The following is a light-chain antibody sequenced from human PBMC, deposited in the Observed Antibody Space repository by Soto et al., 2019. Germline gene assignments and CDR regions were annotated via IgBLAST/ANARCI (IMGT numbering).Light chain of an antibody. CDR2: DTS. J-gene: IGKJ5*01. CDR3: QQYSNWPPIT. CDR1: QSVSIH. Sequence: ETVMTQYPGTLSVSLGERATLSCRASQSVSIHLAWYQQKPGQAPRLLIYDTSTRATGIPARFSGSGSGTEFTLTISSLQSEDFAVYYCQQYSNWPPITFGQRTLPEVK. V-gene: IGKV3-15*01.